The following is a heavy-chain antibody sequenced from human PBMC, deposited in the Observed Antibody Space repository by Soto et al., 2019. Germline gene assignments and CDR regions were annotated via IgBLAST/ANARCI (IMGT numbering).Heavy chain of an antibody. CDR1: GFPFRSYA. J-gene: IGHJ3*02. Sequence: EVQLLESGGGLAQPGGSLRVSCAASGFPFRSYAMSWVRQAPGKGLEWVSAISGGGGTTYNADSVKGRFTISRDNSKNTLYLQMNGLRAGDTAVYYCAKGVTAFDIWGQLTMVTGSS. V-gene: IGHV3-23*01. D-gene: IGHD2-21*02. CDR2: ISGGGGTT. CDR3: AKGVTAFDI.